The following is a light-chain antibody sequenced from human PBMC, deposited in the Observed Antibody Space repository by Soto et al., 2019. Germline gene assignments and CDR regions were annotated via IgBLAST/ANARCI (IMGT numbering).Light chain of an antibody. J-gene: IGKJ5*01. CDR3: QQYGGAPPHT. CDR1: QSITNYY. V-gene: IGKV3-20*01. CDR2: GVS. Sequence: EIALTQSPATLSLSPGDRATISCLASQSITNYYLAWYQQKPGQAPRPLIYGVSSRATGIPDRFSGSGSGTDFTLTISRLESEDFAVYYCQQYGGAPPHTFGQGTLLEIK.